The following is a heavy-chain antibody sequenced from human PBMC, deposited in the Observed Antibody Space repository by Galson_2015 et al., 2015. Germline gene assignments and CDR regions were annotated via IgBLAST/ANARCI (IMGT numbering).Heavy chain of an antibody. CDR1: GFTFSSYA. D-gene: IGHD3-10*01. Sequence: SLRLSCAASGFTFSSYAMSWVRQAPGKGLEWVSAISGSGGSTYYADSVKGRFTISRDNSKNTLYLQMNSLRAEDTAVYYCAKEGGYYYGSGSSPKFDYWGQGTLVTVSS. CDR2: ISGSGGST. V-gene: IGHV3-23*01. J-gene: IGHJ4*02. CDR3: AKEGGYYYGSGSSPKFDY.